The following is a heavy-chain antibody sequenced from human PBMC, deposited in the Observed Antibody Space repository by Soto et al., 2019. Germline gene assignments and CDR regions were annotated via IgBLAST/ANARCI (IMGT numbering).Heavy chain of an antibody. CDR3: ARGVMGRYCSSTSCPPTYGMDV. V-gene: IGHV5-51*01. D-gene: IGHD2-2*01. CDR2: IYPGDSDS. CDR1: GYSFTSYW. J-gene: IGHJ6*02. Sequence: PGESLKISCKGSGYSFTSYWIGWVRQMPGKGLEWMGIIYPGDSDSRYSASFQGQVTISADKSISTAYPQWSSLKASDTAMYYCARGVMGRYCSSTSCPPTYGMDVWGQGTTVTVSS.